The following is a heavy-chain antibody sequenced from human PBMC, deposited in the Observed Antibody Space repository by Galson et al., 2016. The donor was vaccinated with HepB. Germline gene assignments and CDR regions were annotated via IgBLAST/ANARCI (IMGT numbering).Heavy chain of an antibody. Sequence: SLRLSCAASGFTFSSHGMHWVRQTPGKGLEWVALIWSDGSNKYYADSVKGRFTISRDNSKNTLYLQMNSLTADDTAVYSCAREAAVAAFAVLWGWGQGTLVIVSS. D-gene: IGHD6-19*01. CDR2: IWSDGSNK. V-gene: IGHV3-33*01. CDR1: GFTFSSHG. CDR3: AREAAVAAFAVLWG. J-gene: IGHJ4*02.